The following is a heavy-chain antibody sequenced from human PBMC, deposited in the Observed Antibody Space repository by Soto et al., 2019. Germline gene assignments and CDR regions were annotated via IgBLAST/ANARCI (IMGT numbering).Heavy chain of an antibody. CDR1: GYTFIRYG. J-gene: IGHJ5*02. Sequence: QVQLVQSGAEVKKPGASVKVSCKASGYTFIRYGISWVRQAPGQGLEWMGWISTHNGNTYYAQNFQGRVTMKSDTPTSTAYMELRSLRSDDTAFYYCVRDEISSAGLDPWGQGTLVTVSS. CDR2: ISTHNGNT. CDR3: VRDEISSAGLDP. V-gene: IGHV1-18*01.